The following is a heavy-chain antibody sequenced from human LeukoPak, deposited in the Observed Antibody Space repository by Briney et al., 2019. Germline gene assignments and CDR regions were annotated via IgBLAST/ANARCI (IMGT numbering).Heavy chain of an antibody. J-gene: IGHJ4*02. D-gene: IGHD4-17*01. CDR3: ASSRYGDFGDY. CDR1: GFTFSSYW. CDR2: IKQDGSEK. V-gene: IGHV3-7*01. Sequence: GGSLRPSCAASGFTFSSYWMSWVRQAPGKGLEWVANIKQDGSEKYYVDSVKGRFTISRDNAKNSLYLQMNSLRAEDTAVYYCASSRYGDFGDYWGQGTLVTVSS.